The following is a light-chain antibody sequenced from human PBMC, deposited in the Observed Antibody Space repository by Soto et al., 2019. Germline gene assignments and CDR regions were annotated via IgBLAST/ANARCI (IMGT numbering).Light chain of an antibody. CDR3: ETWDSNTRV. Sequence: QSVLTQSSSASASQGSSVKLTCTLSSGHSSYIIAWHHQQPGKAPRYLMKLEGSGSYNKGSGVPDRFSGSSSGADRYLTISNLQFEDEANYYCETWDSNTRVFGGGTKLTVL. V-gene: IGLV4-60*02. CDR1: SGHSSYI. CDR2: LEGSGSY. J-gene: IGLJ2*01.